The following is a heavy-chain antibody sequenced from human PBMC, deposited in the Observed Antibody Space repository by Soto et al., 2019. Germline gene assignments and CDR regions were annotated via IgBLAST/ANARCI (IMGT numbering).Heavy chain of an antibody. CDR1: GFTFSSYG. D-gene: IGHD3-3*01. CDR3: AKGGDELRFLEWLLRPPEGYYFGY. J-gene: IGHJ4*02. Sequence: QVQLVESGGGVVQPGRSLRLSCAASGFTFSSYGMHWVRQAPGKGLEWVAVISYDGSNKYYADSVKGRFTISRDNSKNTLYLQMNSLRAEDTAVYYCAKGGDELRFLEWLLRPPEGYYFGYWGQGTLVTVSS. V-gene: IGHV3-30*18. CDR2: ISYDGSNK.